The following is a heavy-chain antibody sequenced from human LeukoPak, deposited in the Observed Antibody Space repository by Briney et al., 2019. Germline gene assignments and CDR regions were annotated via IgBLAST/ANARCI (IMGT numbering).Heavy chain of an antibody. D-gene: IGHD4-17*01. CDR2: IRNKANNYAT. V-gene: IGHV3-73*01. J-gene: IGHJ3*01. CDR3: ASDYGDYFGAFDV. CDR1: GFTFSGSA. Sequence: GGSLRLSCAASGFTFSGSAVHWVRQASGKGPEWIGRIRNKANNYATTYGASMKGRFTISRDDSKNTAYLQMNSLKTVDTAVYYCASDYGDYFGAFDVWGQGTTVTVSS.